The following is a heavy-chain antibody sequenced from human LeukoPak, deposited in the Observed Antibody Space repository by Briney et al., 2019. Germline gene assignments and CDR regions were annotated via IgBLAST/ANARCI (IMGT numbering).Heavy chain of an antibody. CDR1: GGSFSGYY. J-gene: IGHJ4*02. CDR2: INHSGST. CDR3: ARDRNYYDSSGYYYPYYFDY. V-gene: IGHV4-34*01. D-gene: IGHD3-22*01. Sequence: NPSETLSLTCAVYGGSFSGYYWSWIRQPPGKGLEWIGEINHSGSTNYNPSLKSRVTISVDTSKNQFSLKLSSVTAADTAVYYCARDRNYYDSSGYYYPYYFDYWGQGTLLTVSS.